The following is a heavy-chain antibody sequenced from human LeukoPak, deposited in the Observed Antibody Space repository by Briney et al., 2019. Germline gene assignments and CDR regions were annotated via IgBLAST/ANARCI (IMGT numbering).Heavy chain of an antibody. CDR3: ARYGDDYSNSIDY. D-gene: IGHD4-11*01. CDR1: GGTFSSYA. V-gene: IGHV1-69*13. J-gene: IGHJ4*02. CDR2: IIPIFGTA. Sequence: ASVKVFCKASGGTFSSYAISWVRQAPGQGLEWMGGIIPIFGTANYAQKFQGRVTITADESTSTAYMELSSLRSEDTAVYYCARYGDDYSNSIDYWGQGTLVTVSS.